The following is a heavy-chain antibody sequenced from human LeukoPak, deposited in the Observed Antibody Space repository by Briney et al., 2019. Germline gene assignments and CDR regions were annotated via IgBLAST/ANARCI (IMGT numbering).Heavy chain of an antibody. Sequence: SETLSLTCTVSGGSISGHYWTWNRQPPGKGLEWIGQIHYSGRPDYNPSLKSRVTISVDTSKNQLSLKVTSVTGADTAVYYCARFGVDYDMDVWGQGTTVTVSS. CDR1: GGSISGHY. J-gene: IGHJ6*02. CDR3: ARFGVDYDMDV. D-gene: IGHD3-16*01. V-gene: IGHV4-59*11. CDR2: IHYSGRP.